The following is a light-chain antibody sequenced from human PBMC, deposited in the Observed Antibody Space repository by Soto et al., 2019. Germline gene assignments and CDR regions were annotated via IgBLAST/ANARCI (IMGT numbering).Light chain of an antibody. CDR3: QQSYSTPF. CDR2: AAS. Sequence: DIQMTQSASSLSASVGDRVTITCRASQSISSYLNWYQQKPGKAPKLLIYAASSLQSGVPSRFSGSGSGTDFTLTISSLQREDFATYYCQQSYSTPFFGPGTKVDIK. J-gene: IGKJ3*01. V-gene: IGKV1-39*01. CDR1: QSISSY.